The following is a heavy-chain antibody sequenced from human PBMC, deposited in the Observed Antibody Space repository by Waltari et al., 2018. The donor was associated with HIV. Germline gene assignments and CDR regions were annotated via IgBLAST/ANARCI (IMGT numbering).Heavy chain of an antibody. D-gene: IGHD3-16*02. Sequence: EMKLLAVGGSLIQPGGSLSLSCFVSNFSVSSNYFTWVRQSPTRGLEWVATIYPDGTTHYPNSVKDRFVISRDTSKNIVFLLMKYLLFDDSAKYFCTRGVRYLGPWGQGTQVTVSS. J-gene: IGHJ5*02. V-gene: IGHV3-53*05. CDR3: TRGVRYLGP. CDR2: IYPDGTT. CDR1: NFSVSSNY.